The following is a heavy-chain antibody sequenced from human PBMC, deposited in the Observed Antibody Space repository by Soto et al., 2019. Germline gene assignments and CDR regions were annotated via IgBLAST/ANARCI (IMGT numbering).Heavy chain of an antibody. CDR3: AKVPYGDYAPFDY. CDR2: ISGSGGDT. D-gene: IGHD4-17*01. J-gene: IGHJ4*02. Sequence: EVQLLESGGGLVQPGGSLRLSCAASGFTFSSYTMTWVRQPPGKXXXWVSGISGSGGDTYYADSVKGRFXISRDNSXXXXXXXXXXLRAEDTAVYYCAKVPYGDYAPFDYWGQGTLVTVSS. V-gene: IGHV3-23*01. CDR1: GFTFSSYT.